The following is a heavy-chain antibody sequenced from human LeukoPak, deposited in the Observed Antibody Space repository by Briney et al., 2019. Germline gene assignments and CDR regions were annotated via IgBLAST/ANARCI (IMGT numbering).Heavy chain of an antibody. CDR3: ARDIAAANIYYYYYYYMDV. CDR1: GFTFSSYW. Sequence: PGGSLRLSCAASGFTFSSYWMHWVRQAPGKGLVWVSRVNSDGTSTTYADSVKGRFTISRDNAKNTLYLQMSSLRAEDTAVYYCARDIAAANIYYYYYYYMDVWGKGTTVTVSS. CDR2: VNSDGTST. V-gene: IGHV3-74*01. J-gene: IGHJ6*03. D-gene: IGHD6-13*01.